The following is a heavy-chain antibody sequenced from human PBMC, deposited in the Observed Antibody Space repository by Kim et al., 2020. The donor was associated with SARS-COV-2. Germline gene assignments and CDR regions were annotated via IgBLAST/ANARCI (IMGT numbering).Heavy chain of an antibody. CDR2: IKSKTDGGTT. V-gene: IGHV3-15*01. Sequence: GGSLRLSCAASGFTFSNAWMSWVRQAPGKGLEWVGRIKSKTDGGTTDYAAPVKGRFTISRDDSKNTLYLQMNSLKTEDTAVYYCTTDAGYCSSTSCQLGSYYYYGMDVWGQGTTVTVSS. CDR3: TTDAGYCSSTSCQLGSYYYYGMDV. J-gene: IGHJ6*02. D-gene: IGHD2-2*01. CDR1: GFTFSNAW.